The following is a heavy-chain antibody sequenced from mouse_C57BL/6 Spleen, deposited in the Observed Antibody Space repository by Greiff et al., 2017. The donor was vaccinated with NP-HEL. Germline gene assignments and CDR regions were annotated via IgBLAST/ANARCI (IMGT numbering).Heavy chain of an antibody. Sequence: QVQLQQSGPELVKPGASVKISCKASGYAFSSSWMNWVKQRPGKGLEWIGRIYPGDGDTNYNGKFKGKATLTADKSSSTAYMQLSSLTSEDSAVYFCAREDIYYDYDEGSPHYFDYWGQGTTLTVSS. J-gene: IGHJ2*01. CDR2: IYPGDGDT. V-gene: IGHV1-82*01. D-gene: IGHD2-4*01. CDR3: AREDIYYDYDEGSPHYFDY. CDR1: GYAFSSSW.